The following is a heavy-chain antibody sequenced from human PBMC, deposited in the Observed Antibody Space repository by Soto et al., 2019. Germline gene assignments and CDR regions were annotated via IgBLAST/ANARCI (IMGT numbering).Heavy chain of an antibody. J-gene: IGHJ4*02. D-gene: IGHD2-2*01. CDR1: GFTFSSYA. CDR3: AKWGYCSSTSCLYYFDY. Sequence: GGSLRLSCAASGFTFSSYAMSWVRQAPGKGLEWVSAISGSGGSTYYADSVKGRFTISRDNSKNTLYLQMNSLRAEDTAVYYCAKWGYCSSTSCLYYFDYWGQGTLGTVSS. V-gene: IGHV3-23*01. CDR2: ISGSGGST.